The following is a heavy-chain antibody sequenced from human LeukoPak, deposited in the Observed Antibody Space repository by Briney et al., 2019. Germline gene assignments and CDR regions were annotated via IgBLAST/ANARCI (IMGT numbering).Heavy chain of an antibody. J-gene: IGHJ4*02. CDR2: ISSSGSTI. D-gene: IGHD3-3*01. V-gene: IGHV3-11*01. CDR3: ARLHRSAGVVIPPPFDY. Sequence: GGSLRLSCAASGFTFSDYYMSWIRQAPGKGLEWVSYISSSGSTIYYADSVKGRFTISRDNAKNSLYLQMNSLRAEDTAVYYCARLHRSAGVVIPPPFDYWGQGTLVTVSS. CDR1: GFTFSDYY.